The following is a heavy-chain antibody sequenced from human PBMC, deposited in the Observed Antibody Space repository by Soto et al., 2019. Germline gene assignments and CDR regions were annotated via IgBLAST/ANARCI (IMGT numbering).Heavy chain of an antibody. CDR2: IYYSGST. CDR3: ARRIGFALVNWFDP. Sequence: PSETLSLTCTVSGGSISSYYWSWIRQPPGKGLEWIGYIYYSGSTNYNPSLKSRVTISVDTSKNQFSLKLSSVTAADTAVYYCARRIGFALVNWFDPWGQGTLVTVSS. CDR1: GGSISSYY. J-gene: IGHJ5*02. D-gene: IGHD5-18*01. V-gene: IGHV4-59*01.